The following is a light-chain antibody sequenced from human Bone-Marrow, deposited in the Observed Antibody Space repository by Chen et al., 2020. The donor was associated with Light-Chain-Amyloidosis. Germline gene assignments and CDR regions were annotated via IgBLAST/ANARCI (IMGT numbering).Light chain of an antibody. CDR2: RDT. CDR1: DLPTKY. CDR3: QSADSSGTYEVI. V-gene: IGLV3-25*03. Sequence: SYELTHPPSVSVDPGQTSRITCSGDDLPTKYAYWYQQKPGQAPVLVIHRDTERPSGISARFSGSSSGTTATLTISGVQAEDEADYHCQSADSSGTYEVIFGGGTKLTVL. J-gene: IGLJ2*01.